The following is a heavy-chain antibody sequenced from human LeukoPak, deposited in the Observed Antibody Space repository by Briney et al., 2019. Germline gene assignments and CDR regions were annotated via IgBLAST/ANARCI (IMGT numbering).Heavy chain of an antibody. CDR1: GGSFSGYY. CDR2: ISHSGST. D-gene: IGHD6-13*01. J-gene: IGHJ3*02. CDR3: ARLDYSSSLYDAFDI. V-gene: IGHV4-34*01. Sequence: KSSETLSLTCAVYGGSFSGYYWSWIRQPPGKGLEWIGEISHSGSTNYNPSLKSRVTISVDTSKNQFSLKLSSVTAADTAVYYCARLDYSSSLYDAFDIWGQGTMVTFSS.